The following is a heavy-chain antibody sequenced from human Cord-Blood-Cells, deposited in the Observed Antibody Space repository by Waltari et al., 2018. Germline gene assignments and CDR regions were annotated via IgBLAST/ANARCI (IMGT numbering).Heavy chain of an antibody. V-gene: IGHV4-31*03. CDR2: IYYSVND. CDR1: GGSISSGGYY. D-gene: IGHD2-15*01. Sequence: QVQLQESGPGLVKPSQTLSLTCTVSGGSISSGGYYWRWIRQHPGTGLEWIGYIYYSVNDYDNPSRKSRVTLSVDTSTNHFSLRLSSVTAADTAVYYCASPWSVAADAFDIWGQGTMVTVSS. J-gene: IGHJ3*02. CDR3: ASPWSVAADAFDI.